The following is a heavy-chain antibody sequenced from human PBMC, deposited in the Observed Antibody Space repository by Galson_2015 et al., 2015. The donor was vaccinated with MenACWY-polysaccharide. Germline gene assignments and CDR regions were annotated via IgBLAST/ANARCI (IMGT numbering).Heavy chain of an antibody. V-gene: IGHV3-33*01. J-gene: IGHJ3*02. D-gene: IGHD2-15*01. CDR2: IQYDGTNK. CDR1: GLRFSGSG. CDR3: AREGSRIVFHAFDT. Sequence: SLRLSCAAYGLRFSGSGMHWVRQAPGKGLEWVAVIQYDGTNKVYADSVKGRFTISRDNSRNTLYLEMNSLRAEDTAVYYCAREGSRIVFHAFDTWGQGTMVTVSS.